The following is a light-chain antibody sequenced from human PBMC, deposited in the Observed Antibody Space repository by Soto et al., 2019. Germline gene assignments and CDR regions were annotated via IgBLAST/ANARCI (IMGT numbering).Light chain of an antibody. Sequence: DIQMTQSPSTLSASVGDRVTITCRASQSISSWLAWYKQKPGKAPKLLIYKASSVESGVPSRFSGSGSGTEFTLTISSLQPDDFATYYCQQYHSYPYTFGQGTTLEIK. J-gene: IGKJ2*01. CDR1: QSISSW. V-gene: IGKV1-5*03. CDR2: KAS. CDR3: QQYHSYPYT.